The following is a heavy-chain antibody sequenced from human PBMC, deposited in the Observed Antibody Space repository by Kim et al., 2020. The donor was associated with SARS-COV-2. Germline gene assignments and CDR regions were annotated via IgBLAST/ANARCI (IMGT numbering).Heavy chain of an antibody. Sequence: GGSLRLSCAASGFTFNSYSMNWVRQAPGKGLEWVSSISSSSSYIYYADSVKGRFTISRDNAKNSLYLQMNSLRAEDTAVYYCARDLMGLRYFDWLLTEGMDVWGQGTTVTVS. CDR3: ARDLMGLRYFDWLLTEGMDV. CDR1: GFTFNSYS. CDR2: ISSSSSYI. V-gene: IGHV3-21*01. D-gene: IGHD3-9*01. J-gene: IGHJ6*02.